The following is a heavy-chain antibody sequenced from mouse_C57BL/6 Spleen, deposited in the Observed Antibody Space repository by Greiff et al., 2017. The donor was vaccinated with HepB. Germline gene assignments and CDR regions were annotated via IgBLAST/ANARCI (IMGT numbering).Heavy chain of an antibody. D-gene: IGHD2-1*01. CDR1: GYTLTSSW. V-gene: IGHV1-55*01. J-gene: IGHJ1*03. CDR3: ANYGNRWYFDV. CDR2: IYPGSGST. Sequence: QVQLQQPGAELVKPGASVKLSCKASGYTLTSSWITWVKQWPGQGLEWIGDIYPGSGSTNYNKKFKSKATLTVDTSSSTAYMQLSSLTSEDSAVYYCANYGNRWYFDVWGTGTTVTVSS.